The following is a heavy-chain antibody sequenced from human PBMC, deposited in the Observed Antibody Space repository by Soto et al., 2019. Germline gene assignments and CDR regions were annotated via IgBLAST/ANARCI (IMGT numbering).Heavy chain of an antibody. CDR1: GFVFSSFW. CDR2: IKQDGTET. CDR3: VRDRDLYRDMVHADL. V-gene: IGHV3-7*01. J-gene: IGHJ4*01. D-gene: IGHD1-26*01. Sequence: GGSLRLSCATSGFVFSSFWLSWVRQAPGKGLEWVANIKQDGTETYYVDSVRGRFTISADNAENSVFLQMNSLRDEDTAVYFCVRDRDLYRDMVHADLWGQGTLVTVSS.